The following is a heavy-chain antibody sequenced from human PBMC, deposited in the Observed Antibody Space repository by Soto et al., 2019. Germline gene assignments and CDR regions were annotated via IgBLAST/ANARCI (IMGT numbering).Heavy chain of an antibody. CDR1: GYTFSGSV. CDR3: ASEIDATTATSLDY. V-gene: IGHV1-3*01. CDR2: INADNGNT. Sequence: QVQLVQSGAEVKKPGASVKVSCKASGYTFSGSVMHWVRQAPGQGLEWMGWINADNGNTKYSQKFQGRVTMTWDTSASTADRELSSLRSEDTAIYYCASEIDATTATSLDYWGQGTLVTVSS. J-gene: IGHJ4*02. D-gene: IGHD4-17*01.